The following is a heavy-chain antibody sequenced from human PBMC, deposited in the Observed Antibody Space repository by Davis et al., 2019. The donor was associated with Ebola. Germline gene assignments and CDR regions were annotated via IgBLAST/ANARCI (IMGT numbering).Heavy chain of an antibody. CDR3: ARAGLLWFREFTNTSNYYYYYGMDV. Sequence: AASVKVSCKASGGTFSSYAISWVRQAPGQGLEWMGGIIPIFGTANYAQKFQGRVTITADNSTSTAYMELSSLRSEDTAVYYCARAGLLWFREFTNTSNYYYYYGMDVWGQGTTVTVSS. CDR1: GGTFSSYA. J-gene: IGHJ6*02. CDR2: IIPIFGTA. V-gene: IGHV1-69*06. D-gene: IGHD3-10*01.